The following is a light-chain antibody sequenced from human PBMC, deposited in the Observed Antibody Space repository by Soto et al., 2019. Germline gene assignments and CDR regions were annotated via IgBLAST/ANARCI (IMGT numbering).Light chain of an antibody. CDR3: SSYATSSALV. J-gene: IGLJ2*01. CDR1: TSDVGGYNY. V-gene: IGLV2-14*01. Sequence: QSALTQPASVSGSPGQSITISCTGTTSDVGGYNYVSWYQQHSGKAPKLIIYDIHNRPSGVSNRFSGSKSGNTASLTISGLQAVDEADYYCSSYATSSALVFGGGTKVTVL. CDR2: DIH.